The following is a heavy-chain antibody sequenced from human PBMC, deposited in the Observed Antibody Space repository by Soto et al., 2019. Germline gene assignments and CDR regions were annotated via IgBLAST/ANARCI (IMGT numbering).Heavy chain of an antibody. CDR1: GFTFSSYE. CDR2: ISSGGSNI. J-gene: IGHJ4*02. D-gene: IGHD5-12*01. V-gene: IGHV3-48*03. CDR3: ARDRWVLYTGYDWHFDY. Sequence: EVQLVESGGVLVQPGGSLRLSCAASGFTFSSYEMNWVRQAPEEGLEWVSYISSGGSNIYYADSVKGRFTISRNNAKNSLDLQMNSLRAEDTAVYYCARDRWVLYTGYDWHFDYWGQGTLVTVSS.